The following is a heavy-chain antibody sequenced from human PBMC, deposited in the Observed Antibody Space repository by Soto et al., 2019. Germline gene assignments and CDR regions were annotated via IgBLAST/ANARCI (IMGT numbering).Heavy chain of an antibody. CDR3: AGGYYYDSSGYYYVGGWFDP. J-gene: IGHJ5*02. V-gene: IGHV4-38-2*01. CDR1: GGSISSGYY. Sequence: PSETLSLTCAVSGGSISSGYYWGWIRQPPGKGLEWIGSIYHSGSTYYNPSLKSRVTISVDTSKNQFSLKLSSVTAADTAVYYCAGGYYYDSSGYYYVGGWFDPWGQGTLVTVSS. CDR2: IYHSGST. D-gene: IGHD3-22*01.